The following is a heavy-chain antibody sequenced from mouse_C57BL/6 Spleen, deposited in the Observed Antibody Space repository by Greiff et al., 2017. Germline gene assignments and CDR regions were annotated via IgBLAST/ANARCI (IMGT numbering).Heavy chain of an antibody. CDR2: IYPGSGST. CDR3: AFSHYYVTGYAMDY. Sequence: QVQLQQPGAELVKPGASVKMSCKASGYTFTSYWITWVKQRPGQGLEWIGDIYPGSGSTNYNEKFKSKATLTVDTSSSTAYMQLSSLTSEVSAVYYCAFSHYYVTGYAMDYWGQGTSVTVSS. CDR1: GYTFTSYW. V-gene: IGHV1-55*01. J-gene: IGHJ4*01. D-gene: IGHD1-2*01.